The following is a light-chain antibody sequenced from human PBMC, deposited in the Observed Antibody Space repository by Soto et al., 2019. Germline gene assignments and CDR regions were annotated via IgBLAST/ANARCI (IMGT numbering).Light chain of an antibody. CDR2: KAS. Sequence: DIQMTQSPSTLSASVGDRVTITCRASQSISSWLAWYQQKPGKAPKVLIYKASSLESGVPSRFSGSGSGTEFTLTISSLQPDDFATSYCQQYHSLNTFGQGTKLEI. J-gene: IGKJ2*01. V-gene: IGKV1-5*03. CDR1: QSISSW. CDR3: QQYHSLNT.